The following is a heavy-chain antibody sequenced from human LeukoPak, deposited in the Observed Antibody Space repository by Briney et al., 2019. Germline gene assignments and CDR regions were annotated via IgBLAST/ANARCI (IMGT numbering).Heavy chain of an antibody. D-gene: IGHD3-16*01. CDR2: ISGSGGST. Sequence: PGGSLRLSCAASGFTFSSYAMSWVRQAPGKGLEWVSAISGSGGSTYYADSVKGRFTISRDNSKNTLYLQMNSLRAEDTAVYYCAKGLARFMLVSPSVPPDYWGQGTLVTVYS. V-gene: IGHV3-23*01. CDR1: GFTFSSYA. CDR3: AKGLARFMLVSPSVPPDY. J-gene: IGHJ4*02.